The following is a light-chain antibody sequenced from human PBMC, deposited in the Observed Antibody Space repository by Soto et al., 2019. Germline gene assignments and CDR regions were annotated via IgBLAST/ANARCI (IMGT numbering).Light chain of an antibody. Sequence: ELVLTKSPAPLSVSPGERAPLPCRASQSVTTNLAWYQQRPGQAPRLLIYGASTRATGIPARFSGSGSGTEFTLTISSLQSEDFAVYYCQQYNNWPRTFGQGTKVDIK. CDR2: GAS. CDR1: QSVTTN. CDR3: QQYNNWPRT. V-gene: IGKV3-15*01. J-gene: IGKJ1*01.